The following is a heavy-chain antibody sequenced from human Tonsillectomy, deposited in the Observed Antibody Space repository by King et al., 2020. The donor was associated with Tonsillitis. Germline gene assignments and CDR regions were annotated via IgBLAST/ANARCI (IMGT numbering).Heavy chain of an antibody. CDR3: TTLGQANWGFSYYYYGMDV. D-gene: IGHD7-27*01. CDR1: GYTLTELS. J-gene: IGHJ6*02. V-gene: IGHV1-24*01. CDR2: FDPEDDET. Sequence: QLVQSGAEVKKPGASVKVSCKVSGYTLTELSIHWVRQAPGKGLEWMGGFDPEDDETIYAQKFQGRVTMTEDTSTDTAYMELSSLRSEDTAVYYCTTLGQANWGFSYYYYGMDVWGQGTTVTVSS.